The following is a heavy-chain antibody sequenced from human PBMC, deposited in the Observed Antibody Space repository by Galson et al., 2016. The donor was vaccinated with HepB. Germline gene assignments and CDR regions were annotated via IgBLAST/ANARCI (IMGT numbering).Heavy chain of an antibody. CDR3: ARENWELWLANYGMDV. J-gene: IGHJ6*02. CDR2: ISYDGSDR. CDR1: GFTFSTFT. Sequence: SLRLSCAASGFTFSTFTMNWVRQAPGKGLEWVTFISYDGSDRYYTDSVKGRFSISRDNSKNTLFLQMDSLRGDDTGVYYCARENWELWLANYGMDVWGQGTTVTVSS. D-gene: IGHD1-26*01. V-gene: IGHV3-30-3*01.